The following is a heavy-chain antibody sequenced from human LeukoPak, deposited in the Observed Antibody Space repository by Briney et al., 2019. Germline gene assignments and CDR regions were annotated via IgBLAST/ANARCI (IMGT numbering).Heavy chain of an antibody. Sequence: SSETLSLTCTVSGGSISSYYWSWIRQPPGKGLEWIGYIYYSGSTNYNPSLKSRVTISVDTSKNQFYLKLSSVPAADTAVYYCARDWYYYDSSGYYYTEEWIGYWGQGTLVTVSS. CDR3: ARDWYYYDSSGYYYTEEWIGY. J-gene: IGHJ4*02. CDR2: IYYSGST. CDR1: GGSISSYY. D-gene: IGHD3-22*01. V-gene: IGHV4-59*12.